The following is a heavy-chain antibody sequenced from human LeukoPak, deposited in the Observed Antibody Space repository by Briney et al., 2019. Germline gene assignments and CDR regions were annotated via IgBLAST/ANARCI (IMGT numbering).Heavy chain of an antibody. CDR3: AKDRGASMVRGRNYFDY. D-gene: IGHD3-10*01. J-gene: IGHJ4*02. Sequence: GGSLRLSCAASGFTFSSYAMSWVRQAPGKGLEWVSAISGSGGSTYYADSVKGRFTISRDNSKNTLYLQMNSLRAEDTAVYYCAKDRGASMVRGRNYFDYWGQGTLVTVSS. CDR1: GFTFSSYA. V-gene: IGHV3-23*01. CDR2: ISGSGGST.